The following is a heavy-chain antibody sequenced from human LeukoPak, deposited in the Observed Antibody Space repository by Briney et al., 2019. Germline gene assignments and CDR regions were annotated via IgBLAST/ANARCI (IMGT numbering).Heavy chain of an antibody. Sequence: GGSLRLSCAASGFTFSSYAMSWVREAPGKGVEWVSAISGSGGSTYYADSVKGRFTISRDNSKNTLYLQMNSLRAEDTAVYYCARGDRVEYQLLDLDYWGQGTLVTVSS. CDR2: ISGSGGST. V-gene: IGHV3-23*01. CDR3: ARGDRVEYQLLDLDY. D-gene: IGHD2-2*01. J-gene: IGHJ4*02. CDR1: GFTFSSYA.